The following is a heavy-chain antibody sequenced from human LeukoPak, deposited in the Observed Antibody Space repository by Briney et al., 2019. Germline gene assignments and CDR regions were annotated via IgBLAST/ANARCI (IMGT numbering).Heavy chain of an antibody. V-gene: IGHV3-23*01. Sequence: GGSLRLSCAASGFTLSSYAMSWVRQAPGKGLEWVSVISGTGGRTYYADSVKGRFTISRDNSKNTLYLQMNSLRAEDTAVYYCAKSGVLAAIGEYFDYWGQGTLVTVSS. D-gene: IGHD2-15*01. CDR3: AKSGVLAAIGEYFDY. J-gene: IGHJ4*02. CDR2: ISGTGGRT. CDR1: GFTLSSYA.